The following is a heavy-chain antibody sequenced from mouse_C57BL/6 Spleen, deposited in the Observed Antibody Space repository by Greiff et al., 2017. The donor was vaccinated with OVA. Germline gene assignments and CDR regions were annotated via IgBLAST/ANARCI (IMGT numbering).Heavy chain of an antibody. CDR2: ISSGSSNI. V-gene: IGHV5-17*01. CDR1: GFTFSDYG. Sequence: DVMLVESGGGLVKPGGSLKLSCAASGFTFSDYGMHWVRQAPEKGLEWVAYISSGSSNIYYADTVTGRFTISIDNAKNTLFLQMTSLRYEDTNMYYCARDGFAYWGQGTLVTVSA. J-gene: IGHJ3*01. CDR3: ARDGFAY.